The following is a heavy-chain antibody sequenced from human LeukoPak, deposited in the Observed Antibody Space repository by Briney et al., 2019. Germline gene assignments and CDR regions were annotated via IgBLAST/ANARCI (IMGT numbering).Heavy chain of an antibody. J-gene: IGHJ4*02. Sequence: GGSLRLSCAASGFTFSSYSMNWVRQAPGKGLEWVSYISSSSSTIYYADSVKGRFTISRDNAKNSLYLQMNSLRAEDTAVYYCARSHEYGGDCYYLDYWGQGTLVTVSS. V-gene: IGHV3-48*04. CDR2: ISSSSSTI. D-gene: IGHD2-21*02. CDR1: GFTFSSYS. CDR3: ARSHEYGGDCYYLDY.